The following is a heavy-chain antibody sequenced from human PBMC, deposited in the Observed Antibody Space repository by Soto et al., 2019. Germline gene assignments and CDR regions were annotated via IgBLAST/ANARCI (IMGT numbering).Heavy chain of an antibody. D-gene: IGHD3-16*01. J-gene: IGHJ4*02. V-gene: IGHV3-74*01. Sequence: EVQLVESGGGLVQPGGSLRLSCAASGFTFSSYWMHWVRQAPGKGLVWVSRINGDGSTTTYAYSVKGRVTISRDNAKNTVYLQMNSLRADDTAVYYCAKGGVDYWGQGTLVTVSS. CDR1: GFTFSSYW. CDR2: INGDGSTT. CDR3: AKGGVDY.